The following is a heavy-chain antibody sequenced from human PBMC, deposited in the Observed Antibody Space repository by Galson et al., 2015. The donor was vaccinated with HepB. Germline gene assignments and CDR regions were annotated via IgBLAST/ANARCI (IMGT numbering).Heavy chain of an antibody. CDR2: IDPSDSYT. J-gene: IGHJ6*02. CDR1: GYSFTSYW. CDR3: ARGNRLYGSGSYYYYGMDV. V-gene: IGHV5-10-1*01. Sequence: QSGAEVKKPGESLRISCTGSGYSFTSYWISWVRQMPGKGLEWMGRIDPSDSYTNYSPSFQGHVTISADKSISTAYLQWSSLKASDTAMYYCARGNRLYGSGSYYYYGMDVWGQGTTVTVSS. D-gene: IGHD3-10*01.